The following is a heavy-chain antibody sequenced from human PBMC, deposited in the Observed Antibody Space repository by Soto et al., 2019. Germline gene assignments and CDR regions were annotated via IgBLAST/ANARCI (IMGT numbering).Heavy chain of an antibody. J-gene: IGHJ5*02. CDR3: TRDLFSYDYSGILWFDP. D-gene: IGHD3-16*01. V-gene: IGHV3-73*02. CDR1: WFAFSGSA. CDR2: IRSKGHNYAT. Sequence: EVQLVESGGGLVQPGGSLKLSCAASWFAFSGSAMYWVRQASGKGPEWVGRIRSKGHNYATEYAASVTGRFTISRDDSKNTAYLQMNSLQTEDTAVYYCTRDLFSYDYSGILWFDPWGQGTLVTVSS.